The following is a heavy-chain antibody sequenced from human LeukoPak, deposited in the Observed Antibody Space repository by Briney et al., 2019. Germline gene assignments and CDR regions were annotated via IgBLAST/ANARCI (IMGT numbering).Heavy chain of an antibody. D-gene: IGHD6-6*01. CDR1: GFTFSSFG. CDR3: ARGYSSSSGFDY. J-gene: IGHJ4*02. Sequence: GGSLRLSCAASGFTFSSFGLSWVRQAPGKGLEWVANIKQDGSEKYYVDSVKGRFTISRDNAKNSLYLQMNSLRAEDTAVYYCARGYSSSSGFDYWGQGTLVTVSS. CDR2: IKQDGSEK. V-gene: IGHV3-7*03.